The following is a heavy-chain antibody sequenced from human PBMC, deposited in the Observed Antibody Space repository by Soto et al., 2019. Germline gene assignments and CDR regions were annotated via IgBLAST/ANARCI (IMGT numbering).Heavy chain of an antibody. CDR3: ARDRVGAEDY. CDR2: IYYSGST. V-gene: IGHV4-59*01. D-gene: IGHD1-26*01. J-gene: IGHJ4*02. CDR1: GGSISSYY. Sequence: SETLSLTCSVSGGSISSYYWSWIRQPPGKGLEWIGYIYYSGSTNYNPSLKSRVTISVDTSKNQFSLKLSSVTAADTAVYYCARDRVGAEDYWGQGTLVTVSS.